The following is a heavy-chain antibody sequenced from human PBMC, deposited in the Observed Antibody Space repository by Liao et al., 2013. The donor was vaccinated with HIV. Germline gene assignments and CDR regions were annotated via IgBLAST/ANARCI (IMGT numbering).Heavy chain of an antibody. J-gene: IGHJ4*02. CDR2: IDQNGNT. CDR1: GGSFNGYF. Sequence: QVQLHQWGGGLLKPSETLTLTCAVYGGSFNGYFWTWVRQSPEKGLEFMGEIDQNGNTNYNPSLKSRLIIAADTSKYEVTLTLISVTATDTGVYFCARRGSVSSPLTLWGRGAQVTVSS. CDR3: ARRGSVSSPLTL. D-gene: IGHD5/OR15-5a*01. V-gene: IGHV4-34*01.